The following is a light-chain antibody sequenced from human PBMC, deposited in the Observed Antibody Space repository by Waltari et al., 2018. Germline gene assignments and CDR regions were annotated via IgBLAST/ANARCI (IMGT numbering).Light chain of an antibody. Sequence: QSEVTQPPSASGAPGRRVTISCSGTTSNIGSNVVNWYQQLPGTAPKLPIFSNTQRPSGVPDRFSGVKLGTSASLAITGLQSEDEADYFWAAWDDSLNSVTFGGGTRVTVL. CDR1: TSNIGSNV. V-gene: IGLV1-44*01. J-gene: IGLJ2*01. CDR2: SNT. CDR3: AAWDDSLNSVT.